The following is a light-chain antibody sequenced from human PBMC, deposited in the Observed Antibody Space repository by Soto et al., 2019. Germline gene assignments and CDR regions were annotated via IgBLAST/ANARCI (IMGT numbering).Light chain of an antibody. CDR3: QQRSNWPQLT. V-gene: IGKV3-11*01. CDR2: DAS. CDR1: QSVSSF. Sequence: EIVLTQSPATLSLSPGERATLSCRASQSVSSFLAWFQQKPGQAPRLLIYDASNRATGIPARFSGSGSGTDFTLAISSLEPEDFAVYSCQQRSNWPQLTFGGGTKVEIE. J-gene: IGKJ4*01.